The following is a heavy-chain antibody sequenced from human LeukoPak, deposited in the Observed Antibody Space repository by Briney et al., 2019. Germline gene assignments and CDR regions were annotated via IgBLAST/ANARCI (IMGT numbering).Heavy chain of an antibody. CDR2: ISSSSSYI. V-gene: IGHV3-21*01. J-gene: IGHJ4*02. D-gene: IGHD1-1*01. CDR1: GITFNSYT. CDR3: ARERQLERLAFGKEGSAFDY. Sequence: PGGSLRLSCAASGITFNSYTMNWVRQAPGKGLEWVSSISSSSSYIYYAASVKGRFTISRDNAKNSLCLQMNRLRAEDTAVYYCARERQLERLAFGKEGSAFDYWGQGTLVTVSS.